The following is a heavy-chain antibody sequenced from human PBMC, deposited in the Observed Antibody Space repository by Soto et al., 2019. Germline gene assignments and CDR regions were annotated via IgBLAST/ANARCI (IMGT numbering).Heavy chain of an antibody. CDR3: ARQQYTVVTAFDV. J-gene: IGHJ3*01. CDR2: VSYNVKT. Sequence: QVQLKESGPGLVKPADTLSLKCTVSGGSITPYYWSWIRQTPGGGLEWIGYVSYNVKTNYNPSLNSRVSISADTSKTEFALKLTSLTAADAAIYFCARQQYTVVTAFDVWGQGTMVAVSS. V-gene: IGHV4-59*07. CDR1: GGSITPYY. D-gene: IGHD2-15*01.